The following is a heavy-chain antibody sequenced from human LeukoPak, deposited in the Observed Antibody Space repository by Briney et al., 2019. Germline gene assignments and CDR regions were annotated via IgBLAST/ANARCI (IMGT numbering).Heavy chain of an antibody. V-gene: IGHV4-61*02. CDR3: ARDRSSSYTRDWFDP. D-gene: IGHD6-13*01. Sequence: SQTLSLTCTVSGGSISSGSYYWGWIRQPAGKGLEWIGRIYNSESINYNPSLKSRVTMSIDTSKNQFSLKLNSVTAADTAVYYCARDRSSSYTRDWFDPWGQGALVTVSS. J-gene: IGHJ5*02. CDR1: GGSISSGSYY. CDR2: IYNSESI.